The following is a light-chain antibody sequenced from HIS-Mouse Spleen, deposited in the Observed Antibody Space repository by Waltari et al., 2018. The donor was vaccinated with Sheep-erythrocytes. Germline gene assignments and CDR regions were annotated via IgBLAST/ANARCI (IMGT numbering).Light chain of an antibody. J-gene: IGLJ3*02. CDR3: SSYAGSNNWV. CDR2: EVS. V-gene: IGLV2-8*01. Sequence: QSALTQPPSASGSPGQSFTISCTGTSSAAGGYNYVSWYQQHPGKAPKLMIYEVSKRPSGVPDRFSGSKSGNTASLTASGLQAEDEADYYCSSYAGSNNWVFGGGTKLTVL. CDR1: SSAAGGYNY.